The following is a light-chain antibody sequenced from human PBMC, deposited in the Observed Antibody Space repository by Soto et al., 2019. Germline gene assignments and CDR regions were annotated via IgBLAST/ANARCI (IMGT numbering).Light chain of an antibody. CDR1: QSISSS. V-gene: IGKV1-39*01. CDR2: AAS. CDR3: QQSYSTLYT. Sequence: DIQMTQSPSSLSASVGDRVTITCRAIQSISSSLNWYQQKPGKAPKLLIYAASSLQSGVPSRFSGSGSGTDFTLTISSLQPEDFATYYCQQSYSTLYTFGQGTKLEIK. J-gene: IGKJ2*01.